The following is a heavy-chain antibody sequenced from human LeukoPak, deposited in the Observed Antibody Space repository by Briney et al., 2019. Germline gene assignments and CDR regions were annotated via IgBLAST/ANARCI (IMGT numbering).Heavy chain of an antibody. Sequence: PGGSLRLSCAASGFTFDDYAMHWVRQAPGKGLEWVSLISGDGGSTYYADSMKGRFTISRDNSKNSLYLQMNSLRAEDTAVYYCAKTTGSGSPALRYWGQGTLVTVSS. V-gene: IGHV3-43*02. CDR2: ISGDGGST. CDR1: GFTFDDYA. CDR3: AKTTGSGSPALRY. D-gene: IGHD3-10*01. J-gene: IGHJ4*02.